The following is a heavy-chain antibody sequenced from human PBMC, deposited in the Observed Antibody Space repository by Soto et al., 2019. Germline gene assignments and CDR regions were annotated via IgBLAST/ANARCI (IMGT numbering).Heavy chain of an antibody. CDR2: ISGSGGST. J-gene: IGHJ6*03. V-gene: IGHV3-23*01. Sequence: GGSLRLSCAASGFTFSSYAMSWVRQAPGKGLEWVSAISGSGGSTYYADSVKGRFTISRDNSKNTLYLQMNSLRAEDTAVYYCASPPCSSTSCYEFGGQQLPHYYYYYMDVWGKGTTVTVSS. CDR3: ASPPCSSTSCYEFGGQQLPHYYYYYMDV. CDR1: GFTFSSYA. D-gene: IGHD2-2*01.